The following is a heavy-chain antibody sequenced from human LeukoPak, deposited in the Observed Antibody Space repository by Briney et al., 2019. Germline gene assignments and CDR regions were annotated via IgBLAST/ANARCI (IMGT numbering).Heavy chain of an antibody. CDR3: ASNGGGSYYHWFDP. D-gene: IGHD1-26*01. J-gene: IGHJ5*02. CDR2: INYGGST. V-gene: IGHV4-39*07. CDR1: GASISNSAYH. Sequence: ASETLSLTCTVSGASISNSAYHWGWIRQPPGKGLEWIGSINYGGSTNYNPSLKSRVTISVDTSKNQFSLKLSSVTAADTAVYYCASNGGGSYYHWFDPWGQGTLVTVSS.